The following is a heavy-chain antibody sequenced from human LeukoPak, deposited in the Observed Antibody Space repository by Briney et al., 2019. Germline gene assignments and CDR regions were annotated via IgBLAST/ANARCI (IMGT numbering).Heavy chain of an antibody. J-gene: IGHJ4*02. CDR2: LSFGGSST. Sequence: PGGSLRLSCAASGFTLRSSGMHWVRQLPGQALEGVATLSFGGSSTFYADSVKGRFTISRDTSNNTLWLEMNSLRPEDTARYHCSRSPEWHWLSHFDFWGLGTLVSVSS. V-gene: IGHV3-30*03. D-gene: IGHD6-19*01. CDR3: SRSPEWHWLSHFDF. CDR1: GFTLRSSG.